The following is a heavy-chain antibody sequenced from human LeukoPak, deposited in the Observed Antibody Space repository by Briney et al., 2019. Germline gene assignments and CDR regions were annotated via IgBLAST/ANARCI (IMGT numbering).Heavy chain of an antibody. J-gene: IGHJ6*02. V-gene: IGHV4-34*01. CDR2: INHSGST. CDR3: ARGRRWLQPYYYYGMDV. Sequence: NPSETLSLTCAVYGGSFSGYYWSWIRQPPGKGLEWIGEINHSGSTNYNPSLKSRVTISVDTSKNQFSLKLSSVTAADTAVYYCARGRRWLQPYYYYGMDVWGQGTTVTVSS. D-gene: IGHD5-24*01. CDR1: GGSFSGYY.